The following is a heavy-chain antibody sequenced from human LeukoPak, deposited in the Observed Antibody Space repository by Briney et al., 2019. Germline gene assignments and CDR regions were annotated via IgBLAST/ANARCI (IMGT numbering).Heavy chain of an antibody. Sequence: GGSLRLSCAASGFTFASYEMNWVRQAPGKGLEWVSYISSSGSGSTIYYADSVKGRFTISRDNSKNTLYLQMNSLRAEDTAVYYCAKDRILRVTMVDYWGQGTPVTVSS. D-gene: IGHD4/OR15-4a*01. CDR1: GFTFASYE. CDR3: AKDRILRVTMVDY. V-gene: IGHV3-48*03. CDR2: ISSSGSGSTI. J-gene: IGHJ4*02.